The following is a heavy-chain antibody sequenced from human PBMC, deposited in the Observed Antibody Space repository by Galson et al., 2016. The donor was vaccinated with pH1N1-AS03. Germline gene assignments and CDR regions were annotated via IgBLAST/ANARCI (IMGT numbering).Heavy chain of an antibody. CDR3: ARGRGYKYGSGGAAFDL. Sequence: SVKVSCKASGVTFRNFVISWVRQAPGQGLEWVGGIIAIFGTPKHAQKFQGRVTITADESTSTAYMELSSLTSEDTAVYYGARGRGYKYGSGGAAFDLWGQGTTVTVSS. J-gene: IGHJ3*01. CDR2: IIAIFGTP. D-gene: IGHD5-18*01. V-gene: IGHV1-69*13. CDR1: GVTFRNFV.